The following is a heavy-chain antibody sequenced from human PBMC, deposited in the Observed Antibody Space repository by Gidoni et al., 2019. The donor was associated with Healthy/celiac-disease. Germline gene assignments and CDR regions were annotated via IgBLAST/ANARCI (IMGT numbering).Heavy chain of an antibody. J-gene: IGHJ5*02. CDR2: INHSGTT. D-gene: IGHD5-18*01. Sequence: QVQLQQWGAGLLKPSETLSLTGAVYGGSFSGYYWSWIRQPPGKGLEWIGEINHSGTTNYNPSLKSRVTISVDTFKNQFSLKLSSVTAADTAVYYCARGLGGYSYASRNWFDPWGQGTLVTVSS. CDR3: ARGLGGYSYASRNWFDP. V-gene: IGHV4-34*01. CDR1: GGSFSGYY.